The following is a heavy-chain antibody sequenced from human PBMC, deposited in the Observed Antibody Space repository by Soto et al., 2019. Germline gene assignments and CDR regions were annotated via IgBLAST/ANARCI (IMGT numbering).Heavy chain of an antibody. J-gene: IGHJ4*02. D-gene: IGHD5-18*01. CDR1: GGTFSTYA. V-gene: IGHV1-69*12. Sequence: QVQLVQSGAEVKKPESSVKVSCKAPGGTFSTYAISWVRQAPGQGLEWMGGIIPMFGTANYAQRFQDRVTIPADESTNTVYMELSSLRSEDTAVDFCASGIQLWLRRINNGYSGWGQGTLVTVSS. CDR3: ASGIQLWLRRINNGYSG. CDR2: IIPMFGTA.